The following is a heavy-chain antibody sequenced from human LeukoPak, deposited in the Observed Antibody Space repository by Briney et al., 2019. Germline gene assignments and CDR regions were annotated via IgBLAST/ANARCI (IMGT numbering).Heavy chain of an antibody. D-gene: IGHD3-3*01. CDR3: ATDFWSGTNIIDY. CDR2: IYHSGKS. Sequence: SETLSLTCSVSGYSISSGYYWDWIRQPPGKGLEWIASIYHSGKSYYNPSLESRVTISVDTSKNQFSLKLSSVTAADTAVYYCATDFWSGTNIIDYWGQGTLVTVSS. V-gene: IGHV4-38-2*02. CDR1: GYSISSGYY. J-gene: IGHJ4*02.